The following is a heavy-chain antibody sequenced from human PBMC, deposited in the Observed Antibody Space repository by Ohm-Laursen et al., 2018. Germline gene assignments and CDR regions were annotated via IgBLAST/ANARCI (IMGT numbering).Heavy chain of an antibody. CDR3: AKSQGITRILYDAFDI. Sequence: SLRLSCAASGFTFSNNAMSWVRQAPGKGLEWVSSIGDSGSRTYYAESVKGRFTISRDNSKNTQYLQMNSLRAEDTAVYYCAKSQGITRILYDAFDIWGQGTVVTVSS. V-gene: IGHV3-23*01. J-gene: IGHJ3*02. D-gene: IGHD3-22*01. CDR2: IGDSGSRT. CDR1: GFTFSNNA.